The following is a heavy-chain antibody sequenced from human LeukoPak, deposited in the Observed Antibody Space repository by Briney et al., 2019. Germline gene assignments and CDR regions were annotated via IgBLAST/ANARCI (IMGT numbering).Heavy chain of an antibody. V-gene: IGHV3-73*01. CDR2: IRSKPNNYAT. CDR1: GFTFSGSA. CDR3: PTLTVTTVGFDY. Sequence: GGSLRLSCAASGFTFSGSAMHWVRQASGKGLEGVGRIRSKPNNYATAYAASVKGRFTISRDDSKNTAYLQMTSLKPEDPAVYYCPTLTVTTVGFDYWGQGTLVTASS. J-gene: IGHJ4*02. D-gene: IGHD4-17*01.